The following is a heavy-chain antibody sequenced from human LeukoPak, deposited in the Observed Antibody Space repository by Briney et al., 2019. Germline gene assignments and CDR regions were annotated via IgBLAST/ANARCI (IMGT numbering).Heavy chain of an antibody. J-gene: IGHJ4*02. V-gene: IGHV3-23*01. CDR3: AKPLIAAAGARGSDY. D-gene: IGHD6-13*01. Sequence: GGSLRLSCAASGFTFSTYSMNWVRQAPGKGLEWVSAISGSGGSTYYADSVKGRFTISRDNSKNTLYLQMNSLRAEDTAVYYCAKPLIAAAGARGSDYWGQGTLVTVSS. CDR2: ISGSGGST. CDR1: GFTFSTYS.